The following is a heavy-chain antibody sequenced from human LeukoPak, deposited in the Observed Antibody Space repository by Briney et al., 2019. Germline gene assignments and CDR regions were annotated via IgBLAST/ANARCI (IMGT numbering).Heavy chain of an antibody. CDR1: GGSISSYY. D-gene: IGHD2-2*01. J-gene: IGHJ6*02. Sequence: TSETLSLTCTVSGGSISSYYWSWIRQPPGKGLEWIGYIYYSGSTNHNPSLKSRVTISVDTSKNQFSLKLSSVTAADTAVYYCARSVVVVPAAENYYYYGMDVWGQGTTVTVSS. V-gene: IGHV4-59*01. CDR2: IYYSGST. CDR3: ARSVVVVPAAENYYYYGMDV.